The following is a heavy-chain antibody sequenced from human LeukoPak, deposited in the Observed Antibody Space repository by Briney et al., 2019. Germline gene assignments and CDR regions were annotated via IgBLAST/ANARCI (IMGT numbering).Heavy chain of an antibody. CDR1: GFTFSSYG. CDR2: IWYDGSNK. J-gene: IGHJ4*02. D-gene: IGHD2-15*01. CDR3: AREACSGSCHSDYFDY. V-gene: IGHV3-33*01. Sequence: GRSLRLSCAASGFTFSSYGMHWVRQAPGKGLEWVAVIWYDGSNKYYADSVKGRFTISRDNYKNTLYLQMNSLRTEDTAVYSCAREACSGSCHSDYFDYWGLGTLVTVSS.